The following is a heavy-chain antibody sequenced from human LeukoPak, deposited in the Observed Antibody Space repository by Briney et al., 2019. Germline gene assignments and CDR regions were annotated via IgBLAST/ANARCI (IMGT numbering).Heavy chain of an antibody. CDR1: GFTFSSYA. CDR2: ISSSSSTI. Sequence: GGSPRLSCAASGFTFSSYAMSWVRQAPGKGLECVSYISSSSSTIYYADSVKGRFTISRDNAKNSLYLQMNSLRAEDTAVYYCARDFMVRGVTKYYFDYWGQGTLVTVSS. V-gene: IGHV3-48*04. CDR3: ARDFMVRGVTKYYFDY. D-gene: IGHD3-10*01. J-gene: IGHJ4*02.